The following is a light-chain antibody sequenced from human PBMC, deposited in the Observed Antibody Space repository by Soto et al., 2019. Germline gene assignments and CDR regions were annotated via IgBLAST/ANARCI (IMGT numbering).Light chain of an antibody. CDR3: CSFVGSSTVVV. Sequence: QSALTQPASVSGSPGQSSTISYTGTSSYILVSWYQLHPGKLPKLIIYEGTKRASGVSNRFSGSGSGNTASLTISGLQAEDEADYYCCSFVGSSTVVVFGGGTKLTVL. CDR2: EGT. CDR1: SSYIL. J-gene: IGLJ2*01. V-gene: IGLV2-23*03.